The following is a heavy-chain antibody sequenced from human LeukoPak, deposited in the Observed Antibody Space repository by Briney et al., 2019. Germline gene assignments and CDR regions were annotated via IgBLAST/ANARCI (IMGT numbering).Heavy chain of an antibody. V-gene: IGHV4-34*01. J-gene: IGHJ4*02. D-gene: IGHD2-2*01. CDR3: ARGPRRGYAYYFDY. CDR2: INHSGST. Sequence: SETLSLTCAVYGGSFSGYYWSWIRQPPGKGLEWIGEINHSGSTNYNPSLKSRVTISVDTSKNQFSLKLSSVTAADTPVYYCARGPRRGYAYYFDYWGQGTLVTVSS. CDR1: GGSFSGYY.